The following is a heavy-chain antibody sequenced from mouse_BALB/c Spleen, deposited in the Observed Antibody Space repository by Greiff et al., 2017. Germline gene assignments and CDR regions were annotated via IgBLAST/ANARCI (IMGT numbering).Heavy chain of an antibody. J-gene: IGHJ4*01. D-gene: IGHD2-10*02. CDR3: TRGYGKDAMDY. Sequence: EVQVVESGGGLVKPGGSLKLSCAASGFTFSDYYMYWVRQTPEKRLEWVATISDGGSYTYYPDSVKGRFTISRDNAKNNLYLQMSSLKSEDTAMYYCTRGYGKDAMDYWGQGTSVTVSS. CDR2: ISDGGSYT. CDR1: GFTFSDYY. V-gene: IGHV5-4*02.